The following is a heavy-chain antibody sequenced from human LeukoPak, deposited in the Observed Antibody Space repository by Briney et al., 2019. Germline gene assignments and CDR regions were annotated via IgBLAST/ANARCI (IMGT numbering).Heavy chain of an antibody. Sequence: PGGSLRLSCAASGFTFSSYAMSWVRQAPGKGLEWVSAISGGGGSTYYADSVKGRFTISRDNSKNTLYLQMNSLRAEDTAVYYCAKDRDRHYYGSGTWGQGTLVTVSS. CDR2: ISGGGGST. V-gene: IGHV3-23*01. J-gene: IGHJ5*02. CDR3: AKDRDRHYYGSGT. CDR1: GFTFSSYA. D-gene: IGHD3-10*01.